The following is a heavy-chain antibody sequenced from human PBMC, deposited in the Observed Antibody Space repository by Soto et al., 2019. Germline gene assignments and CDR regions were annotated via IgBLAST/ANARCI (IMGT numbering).Heavy chain of an antibody. Sequence: GESLKISCKGSGYSFTSYWIGWVRQMPGKGLEWMGIIYPGDSDTRYSPSFQGQVTISADKSISTAYLQWSSLKASDTAMYYCARHGVKVTDMVPELWFDPWGQGTVLTISS. CDR3: ARHGVKVTDMVPELWFDP. CDR1: GYSFTSYW. V-gene: IGHV5-51*01. D-gene: IGHD5-18*01. CDR2: IYPGDSDT. J-gene: IGHJ5*02.